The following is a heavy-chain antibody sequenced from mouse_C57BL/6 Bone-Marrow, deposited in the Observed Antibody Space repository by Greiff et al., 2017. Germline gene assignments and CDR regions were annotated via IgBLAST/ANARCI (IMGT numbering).Heavy chain of an antibody. CDR2: INPSTGGT. Sequence: EVQLQQSGPELVKPGASVKISCKASGYSFTGYYMNWVKQSPEKSLEWIGEINPSTGGTTYNQKFKAKATLTVDKSSSTAYMQLKSLTSEDSAVYYCARSEDYDEFAYWGQGTLVTVSA. D-gene: IGHD2-4*01. V-gene: IGHV1-42*01. J-gene: IGHJ3*01. CDR1: GYSFTGYY. CDR3: ARSEDYDEFAY.